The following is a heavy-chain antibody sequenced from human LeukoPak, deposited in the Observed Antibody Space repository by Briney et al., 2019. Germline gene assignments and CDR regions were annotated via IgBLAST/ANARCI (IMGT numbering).Heavy chain of an antibody. V-gene: IGHV3-21*01. J-gene: IGHJ4*02. CDR3: ARARPTLTGYYPFDY. Sequence: GGSLRLSCAASGFTFSSYSMNWVRQAPGKGLEWVSSISSSSSYIYYADSVKGRFTISRDNAKNSLYLQMNSLRAEDTAVYYCARARPTLTGYYPFDYWGQGTLVTVSS. CDR2: ISSSSSYI. D-gene: IGHD3-9*01. CDR1: GFTFSSYS.